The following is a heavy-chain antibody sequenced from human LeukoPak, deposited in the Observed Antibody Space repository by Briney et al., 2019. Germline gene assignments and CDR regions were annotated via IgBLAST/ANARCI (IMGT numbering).Heavy chain of an antibody. CDR3: TTDPTPYGDYAASY. CDR1: GFTFSNAW. D-gene: IGHD4-17*01. CDR2: IKSKTDGGTT. Sequence: KAGGSLRLSCAASGFTFSNAWMSWVRQAPGKGLEWVGRIKSKTDGGTTDYAAPVKGRFTISRDDSKNTLYLQMNSLKTEDTAVYYCTTDPTPYGDYAASYWGQGTLVTVSS. J-gene: IGHJ4*02. V-gene: IGHV3-15*01.